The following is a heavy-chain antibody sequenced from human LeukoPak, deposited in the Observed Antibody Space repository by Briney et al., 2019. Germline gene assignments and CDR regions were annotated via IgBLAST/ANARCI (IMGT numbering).Heavy chain of an antibody. D-gene: IGHD3-9*01. J-gene: IGHJ4*01. V-gene: IGHV3-53*05. CDR1: GFTVSSNY. Sequence: GGSLRLSCAASGFTVSSNYMSWVRQAPGKGLEWVSVIYSGGSTYYADSVKGRFTISRDNSKNTLYLQMNSLRSEDTAVYYCARAERNPMVIINFDYWGQGTLVTVSS. CDR2: IYSGGST. CDR3: ARAERNPMVIINFDY.